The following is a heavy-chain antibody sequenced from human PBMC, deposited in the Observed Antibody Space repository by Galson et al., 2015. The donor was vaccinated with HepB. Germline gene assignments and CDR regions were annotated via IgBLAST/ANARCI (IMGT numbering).Heavy chain of an antibody. Sequence: SLRLSCAASGFTFSTHWVAWVRQPPGKGLEWVANINQDGSMIYYVDSVKGRFTISRDNAKNSLYLQMNSLRDEDTAVYYCARDTYGLFDSWGQGTLVSVSS. D-gene: IGHD4-17*01. CDR3: ARDTYGLFDS. CDR2: INQDGSMI. J-gene: IGHJ4*02. CDR1: GFTFSTHW. V-gene: IGHV3-7*01.